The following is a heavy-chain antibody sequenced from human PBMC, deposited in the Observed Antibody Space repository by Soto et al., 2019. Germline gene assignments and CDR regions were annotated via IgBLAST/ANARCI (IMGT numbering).Heavy chain of an antibody. CDR3: ARGLGYCSGGSCKANDY. Sequence: SETLSLTCAVYGGSFSGYYWSWIRQPPGKGLEWIGEINHSGSTNYNPSLKSRVTISVDTSKNQFSLKLSSVTAADTAVYYCARGLGYCSGGSCKANDYWGQRTLVTVSS. CDR2: INHSGST. CDR1: GGSFSGYY. V-gene: IGHV4-34*01. J-gene: IGHJ4*02. D-gene: IGHD2-15*01.